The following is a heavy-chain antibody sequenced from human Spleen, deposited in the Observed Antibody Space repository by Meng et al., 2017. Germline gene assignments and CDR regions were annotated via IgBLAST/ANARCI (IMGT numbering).Heavy chain of an antibody. CDR2: ISSSSSYI. Sequence: GESLKISCAASGFTFCSYNMNWVRQAPGKGLEWVSSISSSSSYIYYADSVKGRFTISRDNAKNLLYLQMNSLRAEDTAGYYCGRETDRYGAFDYWGQGTLVTVSS. J-gene: IGHJ4*02. V-gene: IGHV3-21*06. D-gene: IGHD5-18*01. CDR3: GRETDRYGAFDY. CDR1: GFTFCSYN.